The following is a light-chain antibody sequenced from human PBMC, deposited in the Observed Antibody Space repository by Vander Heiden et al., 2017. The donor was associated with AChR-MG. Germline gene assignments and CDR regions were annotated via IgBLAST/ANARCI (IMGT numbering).Light chain of an antibody. CDR3: KVGDGGSVR. CDR2: DNN. J-gene: IGLJ2*01. Sequence: SSFLTQPTSVSVAPAQAAMITCGGHNLGRTGVHWYQHKPSQAPEPVLSDNNDRPPGVPDRLSGATANNTATRTRSRVEVVDGGDYDCKVGDGGSVRFGGGTKLTVL. V-gene: IGLV3-21*02. CDR1: NLGRTG.